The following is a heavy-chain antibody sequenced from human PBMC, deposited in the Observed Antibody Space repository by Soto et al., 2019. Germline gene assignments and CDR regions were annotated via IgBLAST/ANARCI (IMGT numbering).Heavy chain of an antibody. D-gene: IGHD3-3*01. Sequence: QVQLVESGGGVVQPGRSLRLSCAASGFTFSSYGMHWVRQTPGKGLEWVAIISSDGSNQHYADSVKGRFTISRDDSKNTLFLQMNSLRAEDTALYYCAEETPPHWNFDYWGQGTLVTVSS. V-gene: IGHV3-30*18. J-gene: IGHJ4*02. CDR2: ISSDGSNQ. CDR1: GFTFSSYG. CDR3: AEETPPHWNFDY.